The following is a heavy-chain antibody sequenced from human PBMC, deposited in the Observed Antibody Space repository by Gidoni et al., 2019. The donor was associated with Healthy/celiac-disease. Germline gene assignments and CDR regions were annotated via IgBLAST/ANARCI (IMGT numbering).Heavy chain of an antibody. CDR1: GFTFSSYS. D-gene: IGHD5-12*01. Sequence: EVQLVESGGGLVKPGGSLRLSCAASGFTFSSYSRNWVRQAPGKGLEWVSSISSSSSYIYYADSVKGRFTISRDNAKNSLYLQMNSLRAEDTAVYYCARDGAEWLVSSMDVWGQGTTVTVSS. J-gene: IGHJ6*02. CDR2: ISSSSSYI. CDR3: ARDGAEWLVSSMDV. V-gene: IGHV3-21*01.